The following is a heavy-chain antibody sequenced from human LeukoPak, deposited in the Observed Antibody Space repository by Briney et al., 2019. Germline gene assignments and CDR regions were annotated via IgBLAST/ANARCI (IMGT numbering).Heavy chain of an antibody. Sequence: SETLSLTCTVSGGSISSRSYYWAWIRQPPGKGLEWIGSIYYSGSTYYNPSLKSRVTISVDTSKNQFSLKLSSVTAADTAVYYYARRWSDGYNRYVDYWGQGTLVTVSS. V-gene: IGHV4-39*01. CDR2: IYYSGST. CDR3: ARRWSDGYNRYVDY. D-gene: IGHD5-24*01. CDR1: GGSISSRSYY. J-gene: IGHJ4*02.